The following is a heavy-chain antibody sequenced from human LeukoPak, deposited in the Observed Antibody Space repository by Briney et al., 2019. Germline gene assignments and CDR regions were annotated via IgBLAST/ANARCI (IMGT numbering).Heavy chain of an antibody. CDR3: ARDYYDSSGYNAPHWYSDL. V-gene: IGHV3-11*06. CDR1: GFTFSDYY. CDR2: ISSSSSYT. Sequence: GGSLRLSCAASGFTFSDYYMSWIRQAPGKGLERVSYISSSSSYTNYADSVKGRFTISRDNAKNSLYLQMNSLRAEDTAVYYCARDYYDSSGYNAPHWYSDLWGRGTLVTVSS. D-gene: IGHD3-22*01. J-gene: IGHJ2*01.